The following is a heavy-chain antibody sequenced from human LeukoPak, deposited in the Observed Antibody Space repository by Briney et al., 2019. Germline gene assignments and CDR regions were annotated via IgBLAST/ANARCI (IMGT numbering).Heavy chain of an antibody. J-gene: IGHJ1*01. Sequence: GGSLRLSCAASGFTFSSYAMHWVRQAPGKGLEWVAVISYDGSNKYYADSVKGRFTISRDNSKNTLYLQMNSLRAEDTAVYYCARGSFYSSSWYRSNPGEYFQHWGPGTLVTVSS. D-gene: IGHD6-13*01. V-gene: IGHV3-30-3*01. CDR2: ISYDGSNK. CDR1: GFTFSSYA. CDR3: ARGSFYSSSWYRSNPGEYFQH.